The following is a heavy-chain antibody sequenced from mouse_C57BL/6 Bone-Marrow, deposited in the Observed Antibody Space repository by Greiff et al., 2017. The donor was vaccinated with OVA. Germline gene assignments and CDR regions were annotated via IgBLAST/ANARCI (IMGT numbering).Heavy chain of an antibody. CDR3: ARSDY. CDR2: IYPGSGNT. CDR1: GYTFTDYY. J-gene: IGHJ2*01. V-gene: IGHV1-76*01. Sequence: VQLQESGAELVRPGASVKLSCKASGYTFTDYYINWVKQRPGQGLEWIARIYPGSGNTYYNEKFKGKATLTAEQSSSTAYMQLSRLTSADAAVYVCARSDYWGQGTTLTVSA.